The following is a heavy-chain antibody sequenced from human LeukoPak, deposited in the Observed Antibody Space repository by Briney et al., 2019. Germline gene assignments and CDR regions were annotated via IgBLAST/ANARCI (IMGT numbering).Heavy chain of an antibody. Sequence: GGSLRLSCAASGFTFSSYSMNWVRQAPGKGLEWVSAISGSGGSTYYADSVKGRFTISRDNSKNTLYLQMNSLRAEDTAVYYSAKDLLLWFGELSDWFDPWGQGTLVTVSS. J-gene: IGHJ5*02. CDR3: AKDLLLWFGELSDWFDP. CDR1: GFTFSSYS. V-gene: IGHV3-23*01. D-gene: IGHD3-10*01. CDR2: ISGSGGST.